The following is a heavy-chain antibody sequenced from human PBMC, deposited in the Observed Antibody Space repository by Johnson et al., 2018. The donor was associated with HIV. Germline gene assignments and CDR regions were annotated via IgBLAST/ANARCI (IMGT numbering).Heavy chain of an antibody. J-gene: IGHJ3*02. D-gene: IGHD1-26*01. CDR3: ARALEVGATTANEAFDI. Sequence: QMMLVESGGGLVQPGRSLRLSCAASGFSFDDYAMHWVRQAPGKGLEWVAGIWSDGTNKYSSDSVKGRFTISRDISKNTLSLQMNGLRAEDTAVFYCARALEVGATTANEAFDIWGQGTMVTVSS. V-gene: IGHV3-33*08. CDR1: GFSFDDYA. CDR2: IWSDGTNK.